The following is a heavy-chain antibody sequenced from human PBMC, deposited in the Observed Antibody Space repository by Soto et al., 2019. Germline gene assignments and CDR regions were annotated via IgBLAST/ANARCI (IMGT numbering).Heavy chain of an antibody. Sequence: QVQLQQWGAGLLKPSETLSLTCAVYGGSFSGYYWSWIRQPPGKGLEWIGEINHSGSTNYNPSLKRRVTISVDTSKNPFSLKLSSVTAADTAVYYCARGQGGYSYPNWFDPWGQGTLVTVSS. CDR1: GGSFSGYY. CDR3: ARGQGGYSYPNWFDP. D-gene: IGHD5-18*01. V-gene: IGHV4-34*01. J-gene: IGHJ5*02. CDR2: INHSGST.